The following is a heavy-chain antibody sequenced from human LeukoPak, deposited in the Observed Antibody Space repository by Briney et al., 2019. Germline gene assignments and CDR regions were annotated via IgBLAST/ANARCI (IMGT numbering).Heavy chain of an antibody. CDR1: GASIDSHSW. CDR3: AYNRNFALDN. D-gene: IGHD1-14*01. V-gene: IGHV4-4*02. J-gene: IGHJ4*02. CDR2: IYHSGGA. Sequence: SGTLSLTCAVSGASIDSHSWWSWVRQPPGKGLEWIGEIYHSGGANYKPSLKSRVTMSVDTSKDHFSLKLTSVTAADTAVYYCAYNRNFALDNWGQGTLVTVSS.